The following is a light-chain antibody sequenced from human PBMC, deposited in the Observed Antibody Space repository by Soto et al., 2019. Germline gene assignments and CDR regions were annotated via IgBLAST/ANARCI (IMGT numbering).Light chain of an antibody. Sequence: EMVMTQSPATLSVSPGERATLSCRASQSVSNNLAWYQQKPGQAPRLLIYGASTRATGIPARFSGSGSGTKFTLTISSLHSEDFAVYYCQQYNNWPPYTFGQGTKLEIK. CDR2: GAS. V-gene: IGKV3-15*01. CDR3: QQYNNWPPYT. J-gene: IGKJ2*01. CDR1: QSVSNN.